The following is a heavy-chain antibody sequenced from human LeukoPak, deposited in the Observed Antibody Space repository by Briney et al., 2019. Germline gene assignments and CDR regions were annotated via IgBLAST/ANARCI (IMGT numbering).Heavy chain of an antibody. V-gene: IGHV4-59*01. CDR3: ARHNWNYIAFDI. CDR2: IYYSGST. J-gene: IGHJ3*02. CDR1: GGSISSYY. D-gene: IGHD1-7*01. Sequence: PSETLSLTCTVSGGSISSYYWSWIRQPPGKGLEWIGYIYYSGSTNYNPSLKSRVTISVDTSKNQFSLKLSSVTAADTAVYYCARHNWNYIAFDIWGQGTMVTVSS.